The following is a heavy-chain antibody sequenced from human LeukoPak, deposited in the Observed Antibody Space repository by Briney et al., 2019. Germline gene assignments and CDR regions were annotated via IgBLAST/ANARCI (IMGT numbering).Heavy chain of an antibody. CDR1: GFTFSSYS. CDR3: ARVSIAVAGTSFDY. Sequence: GGSLRLSCAASGFTFSSYSMNWVRQAPGKGLEWVSSISSSSSYIYYADSVKGRFTISRDNAKNSLYLQMNSLRAEDTALYHCARVSIAVAGTSFDYWGQGTLVTVSS. D-gene: IGHD6-19*01. J-gene: IGHJ4*02. V-gene: IGHV3-21*01. CDR2: ISSSSSYI.